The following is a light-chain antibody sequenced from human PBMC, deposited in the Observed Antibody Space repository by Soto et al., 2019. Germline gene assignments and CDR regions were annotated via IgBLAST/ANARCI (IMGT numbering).Light chain of an antibody. CDR1: SSDVGSSNL. Sequence: QSVLTQPASVSGSPGRSITISCSGTSSDVGSSNLVSWYQQHPGKAPKLITFEGDRRPSGVSGRFSGSKSGNTASLTISGLQAEDEADYYCCSFARSTTFYVFGTGTKVTVL. J-gene: IGLJ1*01. CDR2: EGD. CDR3: CSFARSTTFYV. V-gene: IGLV2-23*01.